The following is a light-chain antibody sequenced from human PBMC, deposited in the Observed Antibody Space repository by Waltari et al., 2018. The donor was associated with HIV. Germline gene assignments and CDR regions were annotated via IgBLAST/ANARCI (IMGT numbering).Light chain of an antibody. V-gene: IGKV1-33*01. CDR3: QPCESLPDT. CDR1: HDISSC. Sequence: DIQMTPSPSSLSASLGYNITITSQASHDISSCLNWYQQKPGKAPKLLVYGASKWETGVPSGFAASGSGTQDTFTISSLQPEDFATYYCQPCESLPDTFGQGTMLEIK. J-gene: IGKJ2*01. CDR2: GAS.